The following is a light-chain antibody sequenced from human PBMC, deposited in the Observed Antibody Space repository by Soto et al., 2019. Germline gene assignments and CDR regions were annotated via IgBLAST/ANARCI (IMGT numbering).Light chain of an antibody. V-gene: IGKV2-28*01. J-gene: IGKJ5*01. CDR2: VAS. CDR1: QSHLHRNGYNY. CDR3: MQALQIPTT. Sequence: DIVMTQSPLSLPVTPGEPASISCRSSQSHLHRNGYNYLDWYLQKPGQSPQLLIYVASNRASGVPDRFSGSGSGTDFTLKISRVEAGDVGVYYCMQALQIPTTFGQGTRLEIK.